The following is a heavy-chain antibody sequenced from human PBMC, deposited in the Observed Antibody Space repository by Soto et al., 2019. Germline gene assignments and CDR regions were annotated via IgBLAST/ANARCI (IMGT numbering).Heavy chain of an antibody. V-gene: IGHV1-69*13. CDR3: ARDRYSSGWSLDY. D-gene: IGHD6-19*01. Sequence: GASVKVSCKASGGTFSSYAISWVRQAPGQGLEWMGGIIPIFGTANYAQKFQGRVTITADESTSTAYMELSSLRSEDTAVYYCARDRYSSGWSLDYWGQGTLVTVSS. CDR2: IIPIFGTA. J-gene: IGHJ4*02. CDR1: GGTFSSYA.